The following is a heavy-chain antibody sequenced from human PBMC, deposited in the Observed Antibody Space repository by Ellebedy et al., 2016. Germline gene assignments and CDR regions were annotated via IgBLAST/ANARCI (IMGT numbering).Heavy chain of an antibody. CDR1: GYTFTSYD. Sequence: ASVKVSCXASGYTFTSYDINWVRQATGQGLEWMGWINPNSGGTNYAQKFQGRVTMTRDTSISTAYMELRSLRSDDTAVYYCARHGHIYYYYYMDVWGKGTTVTVSS. CDR3: ARHGHIYYYYYMDV. D-gene: IGHD4-17*01. V-gene: IGHV1-2*02. CDR2: INPNSGGT. J-gene: IGHJ6*03.